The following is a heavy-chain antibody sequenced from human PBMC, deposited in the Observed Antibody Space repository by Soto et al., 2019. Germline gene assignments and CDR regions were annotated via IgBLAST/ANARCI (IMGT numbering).Heavy chain of an antibody. CDR3: ARYYYDSSGYLPFYY. D-gene: IGHD3-22*01. J-gene: IGHJ4*02. V-gene: IGHV4-34*01. Sequence: SETLSLTFAVYGGSFSGYYWSWIHQPPGKGLEWIGEINHSGSTNYNPSLKSRVTISVDTSKNQFSLKLSSVTAADTAVYYCARYYYDSSGYLPFYYWVKGTRVTVPQ. CDR2: INHSGST. CDR1: GGSFSGYY.